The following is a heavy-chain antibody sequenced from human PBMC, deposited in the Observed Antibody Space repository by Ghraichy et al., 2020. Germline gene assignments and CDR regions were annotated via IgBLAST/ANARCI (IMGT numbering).Heavy chain of an antibody. CDR1: GYTFISYA. J-gene: IGHJ4*02. D-gene: IGHD4-17*01. V-gene: IGHV1-3*04. CDR3: ARDWATVTTSLFYS. Sequence: ASVKVSCKAFGYTFISYAIHWVRQAPGQRLEWMGWINTGNGNTKYSQKFQGRVTITRDTSASTAYMELSSLTSEDTAVYYCARDWATVTTSLFYSWGQGTLVTVSS. CDR2: INTGNGNT.